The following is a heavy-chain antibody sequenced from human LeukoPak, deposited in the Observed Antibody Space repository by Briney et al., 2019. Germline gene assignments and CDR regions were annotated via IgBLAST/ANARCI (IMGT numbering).Heavy chain of an antibody. Sequence: SETLSLTCTVSGGSISGYYWSWIRQPPGKGLDWIGYIYYSGSTNYNPSLKSRVTISVDRSKNQFSLKLSSVTAADTAVYYCARGYSSSWYVYWGQGTLVTVSS. CDR1: GGSISGYY. V-gene: IGHV4-59*12. D-gene: IGHD6-13*01. CDR2: IYYSGST. J-gene: IGHJ4*02. CDR3: ARGYSSSWYVY.